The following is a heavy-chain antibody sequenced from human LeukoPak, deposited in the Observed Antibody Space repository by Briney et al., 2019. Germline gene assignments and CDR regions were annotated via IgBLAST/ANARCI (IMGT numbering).Heavy chain of an antibody. Sequence: GESLRLSCAASGFTFSSYGMHWVRQAPGKGLEWVAVISYDGSNTYYADSVKGRFTISRDNSKNTLYLQMNSLRAEDTAIYYCARDERLLSFLKWGQGTLVTVSS. CDR2: ISYDGSNT. CDR3: ARDERLLSFLK. D-gene: IGHD3-3*01. J-gene: IGHJ4*02. V-gene: IGHV3-30*12. CDR1: GFTFSSYG.